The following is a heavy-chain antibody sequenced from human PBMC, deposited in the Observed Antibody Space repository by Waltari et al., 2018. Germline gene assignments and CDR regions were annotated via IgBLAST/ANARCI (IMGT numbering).Heavy chain of an antibody. CDR1: GDSIIRGSYS. D-gene: IGHD3-10*01. CDR2: IYKSGST. V-gene: IGHV4-61*02. Sequence: QVQLQESGPGLVQPSQTLSLTCTVSGDSIIRGSYSWTWIRQPPGKGLEWIGHIYKSGSTNYNPSLKTRLSISMNKSNNQLSLTLKSVTAADTAVYYCARDRGPDVNEAMGLDYWGQGTRVTVSS. CDR3: ARDRGPDVNEAMGLDY. J-gene: IGHJ4*02.